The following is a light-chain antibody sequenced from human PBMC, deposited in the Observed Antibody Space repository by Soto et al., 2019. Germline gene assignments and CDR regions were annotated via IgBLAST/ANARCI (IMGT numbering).Light chain of an antibody. V-gene: IGLV2-11*01. J-gene: IGLJ3*02. CDR3: CSYVGSYNIWV. CDR1: SSDVGGYNF. CDR2: DVR. Sequence: QSALTQPRSVSGSPGQSVTISCTGTSSDVGGYNFVSWYQQYPGKAPKLIIFDVRKRPSGVPDRFSGSKSGNTASLTISGLQAEDEADYYCCSYVGSYNIWVFGGGTKLTVL.